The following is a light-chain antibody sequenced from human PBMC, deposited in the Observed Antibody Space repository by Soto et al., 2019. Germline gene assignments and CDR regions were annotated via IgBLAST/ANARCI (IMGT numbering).Light chain of an antibody. Sequence: QSVLTQPPSASGTPGQRVTISCSGSSSNIGSNIVNWYQQLPGTAPKLLIYSNNRRPSGVPDRFSGSKSGTSASLAISGLQSEDEADYYCAAWYDSLNGVVFGGGTQLTVL. V-gene: IGLV1-44*01. CDR2: SNN. CDR3: AAWYDSLNGVV. CDR1: SSNIGSNI. J-gene: IGLJ2*01.